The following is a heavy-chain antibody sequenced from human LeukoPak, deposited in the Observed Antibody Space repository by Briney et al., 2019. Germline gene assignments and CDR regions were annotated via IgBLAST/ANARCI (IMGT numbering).Heavy chain of an antibody. Sequence: ASVNVSCKASGYSFTGYFIHWVRQAPGQEPAWMGWINPNGGDTNYAQNFQDRVIMTRDTSISTAYMDLSMLRSDDTAFYYCARELPPDSSGYSQDALDIWGQGTMVTVSS. CDR1: GYSFTGYF. J-gene: IGHJ3*02. V-gene: IGHV1-2*02. D-gene: IGHD3-22*01. CDR2: INPNGGDT. CDR3: ARELPPDSSGYSQDALDI.